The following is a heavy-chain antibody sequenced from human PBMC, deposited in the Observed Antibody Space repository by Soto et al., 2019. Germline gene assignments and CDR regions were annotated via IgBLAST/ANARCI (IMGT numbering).Heavy chain of an antibody. D-gene: IGHD1-26*01. CDR3: ARGGARGRADSDY. Sequence: SVKVSCKASGGTVSSYAISWVRQAPGQGLEWMGGIIPIFGTANYAQKFQGRVTITADESTSTAYMELSSLRSEDTAVYYCARGGARGRADSDYWGQGTLVTVSS. J-gene: IGHJ4*02. CDR2: IIPIFGTA. V-gene: IGHV1-69*13. CDR1: GGTVSSYA.